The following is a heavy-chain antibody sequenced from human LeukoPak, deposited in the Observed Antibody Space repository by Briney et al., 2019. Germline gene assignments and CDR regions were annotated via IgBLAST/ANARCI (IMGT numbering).Heavy chain of an antibody. J-gene: IGHJ5*02. Sequence: GGSLRLSCAASGFIFSSYAISWVRQAPGKGLEWVSGIRTSGNTYYADSVKGRFTISRDISKNTAYLQINSLRAEDSAVYYCATLSYDVWTGINWFDPWGQGTLVTVSS. D-gene: IGHD3-3*01. CDR1: GFIFSSYA. CDR2: IRTSGNT. V-gene: IGHV3-23*01. CDR3: ATLSYDVWTGINWFDP.